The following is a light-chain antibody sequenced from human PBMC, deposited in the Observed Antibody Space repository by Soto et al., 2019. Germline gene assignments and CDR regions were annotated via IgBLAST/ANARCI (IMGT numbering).Light chain of an antibody. V-gene: IGKV3-11*01. CDR2: DAS. CDR1: QSVSSN. J-gene: IGKJ5*01. CDR3: QQRSDWPPIT. Sequence: EIVTTQSPATLSVSPGERATLSCRSSQSVSSNLAWYQQKPGQAPRLLIYDASNRATGIPARFSGSGSETDFTLTISSLEPEDFAVYYCQQRSDWPPITFGQGTRLEIK.